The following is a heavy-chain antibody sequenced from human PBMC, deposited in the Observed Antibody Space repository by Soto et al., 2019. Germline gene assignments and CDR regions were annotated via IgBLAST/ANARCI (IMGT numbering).Heavy chain of an antibody. V-gene: IGHV1-46*01. J-gene: IGHJ6*02. D-gene: IGHD2-2*01. CDR2: INPSGGST. Sequence: ASVKVSCKASGYTFTSYYMHWVRQAPGQGLEWMGIINPSGGSTSYAQKFQGRVTMTRDTSTSTVYMELSSLRSEDTAVYYCARENCISTSCYDGNYYYGMDVWGQGTTVTVSS. CDR3: ARENCISTSCYDGNYYYGMDV. CDR1: GYTFTSYY.